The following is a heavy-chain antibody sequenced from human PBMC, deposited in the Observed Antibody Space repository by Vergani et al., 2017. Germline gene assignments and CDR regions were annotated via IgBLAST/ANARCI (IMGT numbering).Heavy chain of an antibody. CDR2: ISSSRSPI. J-gene: IGHJ4*02. CDR1: GLTFSYYS. D-gene: IGHD3-3*01. Sequence: EVQLVESGGGFVQPGGSLRLLCAASGLTFSYYSMNWVRQAPGKGLEGVSYISSSRSPINSADSVKGRFPISRDNAKNSLYLQMNSLRAEDTALYYCARERNAYYDFWSGYYTQYYFDYWGQGTLVTVSS. V-gene: IGHV3-48*01. CDR3: ARERNAYYDFWSGYYTQYYFDY.